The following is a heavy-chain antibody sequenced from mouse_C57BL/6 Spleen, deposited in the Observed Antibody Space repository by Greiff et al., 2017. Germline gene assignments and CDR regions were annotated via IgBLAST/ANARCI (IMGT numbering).Heavy chain of an antibody. J-gene: IGHJ2*01. CDR2: IYPGDGDT. CDR1: GYAFSSYW. Sequence: VQLQQSGAELVKPGASVKISCKASGYAFSSYWMNWVKQRPGKGLEWIGQIYPGDGDTNYNGKFKGKATLTADKSSSTAYMQLSSLTSEDSAVYFCARVGPGGYYFDYWGQGTTLTVSS. CDR3: ARVGPGGYYFDY. V-gene: IGHV1-80*01. D-gene: IGHD4-1*01.